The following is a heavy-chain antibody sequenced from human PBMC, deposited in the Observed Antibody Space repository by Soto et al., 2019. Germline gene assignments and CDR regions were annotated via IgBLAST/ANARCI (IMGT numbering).Heavy chain of an antibody. CDR3: ARRYGGKFDY. Sequence: SETLSLTCTVSGYSISSGGYYWSWIRQHPGKGLEWIGYIYYSGSTYYNPSLKSRVTISVDTSKNQFSLKLSSVTAADTAVYYCARRYGGKFDYWGQGTLVTVSS. CDR1: GYSISSGGYY. CDR2: IYYSGST. J-gene: IGHJ4*02. D-gene: IGHD2-15*01. V-gene: IGHV4-31*03.